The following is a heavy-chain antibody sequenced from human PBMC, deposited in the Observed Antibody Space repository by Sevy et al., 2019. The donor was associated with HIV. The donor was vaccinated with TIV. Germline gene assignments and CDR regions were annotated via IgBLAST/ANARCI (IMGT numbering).Heavy chain of an antibody. J-gene: IGHJ1*01. CDR1: GFTFSDYY. V-gene: IGHV3-11*01. D-gene: IGHD6-6*01. CDR3: ARGPSSLFNAEYFQH. CDR2: ISSSGSTL. Sequence: GGSLRLSCAASGFTFSDYYMSWIRQAPGKGLEWVSYISSSGSTLYYADSVKGRFTISRDNAKNSLYLQMNSLRAEDTAVYYCARGPSSLFNAEYFQHWGQGTLVTVSS.